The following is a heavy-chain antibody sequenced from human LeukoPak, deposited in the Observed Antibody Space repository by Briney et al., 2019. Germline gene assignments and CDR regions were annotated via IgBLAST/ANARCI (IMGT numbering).Heavy chain of an antibody. V-gene: IGHV4-4*07. CDR2: IYTSGST. D-gene: IGHD2-15*01. CDR3: ASLGSHNWFDP. Sequence: SETLSLTCTVSGGSISSCYWSWIRQPAGKGLEWIGRIYTSGSTNYNPSLKSRVTMSVDTSKNQFSLKLSSVTAADTAVYYCASLGSHNWFDPWGQGALVTVSS. J-gene: IGHJ5*02. CDR1: GGSISSCY.